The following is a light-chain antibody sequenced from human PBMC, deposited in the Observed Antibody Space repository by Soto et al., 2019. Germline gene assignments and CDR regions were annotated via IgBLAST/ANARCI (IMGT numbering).Light chain of an antibody. CDR3: QQYNNWPGRT. CDR2: GAS. Sequence: EIVMTQSPATLSVSPGERATLSCRASQSVSSNLAWYQQKPGQAPRLLIYGASIRATGIPARFSGSGSGTEFTLTISSLQSEDFAVYYCQQYNNWPGRTFGQGTKVEIK. CDR1: QSVSSN. J-gene: IGKJ1*01. V-gene: IGKV3D-15*01.